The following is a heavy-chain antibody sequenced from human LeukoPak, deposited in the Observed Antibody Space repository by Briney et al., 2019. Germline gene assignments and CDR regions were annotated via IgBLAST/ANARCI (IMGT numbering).Heavy chain of an antibody. D-gene: IGHD3-10*01. J-gene: IGHJ6*04. Sequence: PGGSLRLSCAASGFTFSSYWMSWVRQAPGKGLEWVANIKQDGREKYYVDSVKGRFTISRDNAKNSLYLQMNSLRAEDTAVYYCARDSPESMVRGVRYYYYGMDVWGKGTTVTVSS. V-gene: IGHV3-7*03. CDR3: ARDSPESMVRGVRYYYYGMDV. CDR1: GFTFSSYW. CDR2: IKQDGREK.